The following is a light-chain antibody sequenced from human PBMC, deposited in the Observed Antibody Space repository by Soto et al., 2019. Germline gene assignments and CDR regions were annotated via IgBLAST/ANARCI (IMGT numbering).Light chain of an antibody. CDR2: DVS. J-gene: IGLJ3*02. CDR3: SSYTSGNTWV. CDR1: SSDIGGYDY. V-gene: IGLV2-14*03. Sequence: QSALTQPASVSGSPGQSITISCTGTSSDIGGYDYVSWYQQHPGKAPKLITFDVSDRPSDVSNRFSGSMSGNTASLTISGLQAEDEADYYCSSYTSGNTWVFGGGTKLTVL.